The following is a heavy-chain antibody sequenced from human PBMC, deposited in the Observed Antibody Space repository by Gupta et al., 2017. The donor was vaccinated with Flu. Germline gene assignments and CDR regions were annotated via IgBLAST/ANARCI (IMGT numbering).Heavy chain of an antibody. CDR1: GFTFGDYA. CDR2: IRSKAYGGTT. V-gene: IGHV3-49*03. J-gene: IGHJ4*01. Sequence: EVQLVESGGGLVQPGRSLRLSCTASGFTFGDYAMSWFRQAPGKGLEWVGFIRSKAYGGTTEYAASVKGRFTISRDDSKSSAYLQMNSLKTEDTAVYYCTIGIAAGVVITTFDYWGHGTLVTVYS. D-gene: IGHD3-22*01. CDR3: TIGIAAGVVITTFDY.